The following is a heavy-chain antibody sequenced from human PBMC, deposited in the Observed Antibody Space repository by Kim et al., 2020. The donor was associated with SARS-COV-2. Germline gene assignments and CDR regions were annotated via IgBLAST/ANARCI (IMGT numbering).Heavy chain of an antibody. V-gene: IGHV4-39*07. CDR3: ARDEAGYSSGWHGGNWFDP. Sequence: SRVTISVDTSKNQFSLRLGSVTAADTAVYYCARDEAGYSSGWHGGNWFDPWGQGTLVTVSS. J-gene: IGHJ5*02. D-gene: IGHD6-19*01.